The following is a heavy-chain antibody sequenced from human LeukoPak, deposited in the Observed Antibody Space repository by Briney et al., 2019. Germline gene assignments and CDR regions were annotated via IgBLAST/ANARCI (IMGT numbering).Heavy chain of an antibody. Sequence: GGSLRLSCAVSGFTVSSNYMTWVRQAPGKGLEWVAIIYSGGSTYYADSVKGRFTISRVNSKNTLYLQMNSLRAEDTAVYYCAKAGLWFGELLLEGWFDPWGQGTLVTVSS. D-gene: IGHD3-10*01. V-gene: IGHV3-53*01. J-gene: IGHJ5*02. CDR3: AKAGLWFGELLLEGWFDP. CDR2: IYSGGST. CDR1: GFTVSSNY.